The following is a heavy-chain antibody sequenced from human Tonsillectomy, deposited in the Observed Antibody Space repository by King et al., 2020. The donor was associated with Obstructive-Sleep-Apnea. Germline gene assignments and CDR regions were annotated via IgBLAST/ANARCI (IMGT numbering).Heavy chain of an antibody. CDR2: IYYSGST. J-gene: IGHJ4*02. V-gene: IGHV4-59*08. D-gene: IGHD5-18*01. Sequence: LQLQESGPGLVKPSETLSLTCTVSGGSIRSYYWSWIRQPPGKGLEWIGNIYYSGSTNYNLSLHSRRTISIDTSKNQFSLTLSSVTAADTAVYFCARHPGYSYGTEPYYFDSWGQGTLVTVSS. CDR1: GGSIRSYY. CDR3: ARHPGYSYGTEPYYFDS.